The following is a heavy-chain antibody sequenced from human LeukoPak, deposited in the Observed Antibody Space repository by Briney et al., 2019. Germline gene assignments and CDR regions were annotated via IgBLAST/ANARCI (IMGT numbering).Heavy chain of an antibody. Sequence: GGSLRLSCAASGFTFSSYWMSWVRQAPGKGLEWVANIKQDGSEKYYVDSVKGRFTISRDNAKNSLYLQMNSLRAEDTAVYYCAREQLITYFWSGYYTGRPGDYWGQGTLVTVSS. CDR1: GFTFSSYW. CDR3: AREQLITYFWSGYYTGRPGDY. CDR2: IKQDGSEK. D-gene: IGHD3-3*01. J-gene: IGHJ4*02. V-gene: IGHV3-7*01.